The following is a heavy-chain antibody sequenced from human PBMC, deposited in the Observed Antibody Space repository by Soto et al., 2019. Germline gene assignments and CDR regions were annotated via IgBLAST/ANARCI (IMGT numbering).Heavy chain of an antibody. J-gene: IGHJ5*02. Sequence: QVQLQESGPGLVKPSQTLSLTCTVSGGSISSGDYYWSWIRQPPGKGLEWIGYIYYSGSTYYNPYLRSRVTISVDTSKHQFSLKLSSVTAADTAVYYCARERPDGSRLDPWGQGTLVTVSS. CDR2: IYYSGST. CDR1: GGSISSGDYY. D-gene: IGHD6-13*01. V-gene: IGHV4-30-4*01. CDR3: ARERPDGSRLDP.